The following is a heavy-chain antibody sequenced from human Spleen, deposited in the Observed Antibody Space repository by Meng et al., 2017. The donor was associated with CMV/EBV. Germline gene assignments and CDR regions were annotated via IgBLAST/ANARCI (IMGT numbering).Heavy chain of an antibody. CDR1: GFTFDDYA. J-gene: IGHJ6*02. CDR2: ISWDGGST. CDR3: AKDISGWGSNYDGSGSYLYYYYCMDV. D-gene: IGHD3-10*01. Sequence: GGSLRLSCAASGFTFDDYAMHWVLQAPGKGLEWVLFISWDGGSTYYAGSVKGRFTIYRDNSKNSLYLQMNSLRAEETALYYCAKDISGWGSNYDGSGSYLYYYYCMDVWGQGTTVTVSS. V-gene: IGHV3-43D*03.